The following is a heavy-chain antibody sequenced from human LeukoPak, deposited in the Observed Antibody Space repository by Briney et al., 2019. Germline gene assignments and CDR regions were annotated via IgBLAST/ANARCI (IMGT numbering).Heavy chain of an antibody. CDR1: GYTFTSYA. V-gene: IGHV1-3*01. CDR3: ARETAVAGYYFDY. CDR2: INAGNGNT. J-gene: IGHJ4*02. D-gene: IGHD6-19*01. Sequence: ASVKVSCKASGYTFTSYAMHWVRQAPGQRPEWMGWINAGNGNTKYSQKFQGRVTITRDTSASTAYMELSSLRSEDTAVYYCARETAVAGYYFDYWGQGTLVTVSS.